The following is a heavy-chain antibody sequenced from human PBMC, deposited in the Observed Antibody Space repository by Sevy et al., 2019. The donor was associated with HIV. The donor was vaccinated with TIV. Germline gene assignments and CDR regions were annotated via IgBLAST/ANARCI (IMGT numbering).Heavy chain of an antibody. D-gene: IGHD2-15*01. J-gene: IGHJ6*02. Sequence: ASVKVSCKASGYTFTSYDINWVRQATGQGLEWMGWMNPNSGNTGYAQKFQGRVTMTRNTSISTAYMELSSLRSEDTAVVYCAGVPCSGGGGSSFFFQYGMDVWGQGTTVTVSS. V-gene: IGHV1-8*01. CDR2: MNPNSGNT. CDR1: GYTFTSYD. CDR3: AGVPCSGGGGSSFFFQYGMDV.